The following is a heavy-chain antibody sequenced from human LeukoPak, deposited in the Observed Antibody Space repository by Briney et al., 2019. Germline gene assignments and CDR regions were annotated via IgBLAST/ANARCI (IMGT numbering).Heavy chain of an antibody. CDR1: GGSISSYY. CDR3: ARGAYSSSWYEVY. J-gene: IGHJ4*02. V-gene: IGHV4-59*01. D-gene: IGHD6-13*01. CDR2: IDYSGST. Sequence: SETLSLTCTVSGGSISSYYWSWIRQPPGKGLEWIGNIDYSGSTNYNPSLKSRVTISVDTSKNEFSLKLSSVTAADTAVYYCARGAYSSSWYEVYRGQGTLVTVSS.